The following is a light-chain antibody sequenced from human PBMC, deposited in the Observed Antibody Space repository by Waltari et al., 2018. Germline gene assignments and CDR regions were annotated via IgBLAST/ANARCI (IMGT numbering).Light chain of an antibody. CDR1: QSVLYSSNNKNY. V-gene: IGKV4-1*01. CDR3: QQYYATPPWT. CDR2: WAS. Sequence: IVMTQSPDSLAVSLGERATINCKSSQSVLYSSNNKNYLAWYQQKAGQPPTLPLYWASNRAPGVPDRFSGSGSGTDFTLTISSLQAEDVAVYYCQQYYATPPWTFGQGTKVEIK. J-gene: IGKJ1*01.